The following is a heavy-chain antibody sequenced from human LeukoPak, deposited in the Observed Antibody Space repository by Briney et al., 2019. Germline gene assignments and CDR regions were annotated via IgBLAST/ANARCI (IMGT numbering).Heavy chain of an antibody. V-gene: IGHV4-59*01. CDR3: ARDYGGKCDS. CDR2: IYYRGST. D-gene: IGHD4-23*01. Sequence: PSETLSFTCTVSGGTISSYCWSWIRQPPGKGLEWIGYIYYRGSTNYNPSLKSRVTISVDTSKNQFSLKLSSVTAADTAVYYCARDYGGKCDSWGRGNLVSVSS. CDR1: GGTISSYC. J-gene: IGHJ4*02.